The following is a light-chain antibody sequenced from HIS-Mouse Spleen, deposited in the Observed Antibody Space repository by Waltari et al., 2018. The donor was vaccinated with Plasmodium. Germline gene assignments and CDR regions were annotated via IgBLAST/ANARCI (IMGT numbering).Light chain of an antibody. Sequence: QSALTQPASVSGSPGQSITISCTGTSSDVGSYNLVSWYQQHPGKAPKLMIYVGSKRPSGVSKRFSVSKSGNTASLTISGLQAEDDADYYCCSYAGSSTNWVFGGGTKLTVL. CDR2: VGS. CDR1: SSDVGSYNL. J-gene: IGLJ3*02. CDR3: CSYAGSSTNWV. V-gene: IGLV2-23*01.